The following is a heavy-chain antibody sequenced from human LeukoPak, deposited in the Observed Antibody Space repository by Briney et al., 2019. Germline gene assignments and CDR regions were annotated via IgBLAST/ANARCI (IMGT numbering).Heavy chain of an antibody. CDR3: AKASGSYYDPGGYYGMDV. CDR1: GFTFSSYA. J-gene: IGHJ6*02. D-gene: IGHD1-26*01. V-gene: IGHV3-30-3*01. CDR2: ISYDGSNK. Sequence: PGGSLRLSCAASGFTFSSYAMHWVRQAPGKGLEWVAVISYDGSNKYYADSVKGRFTISRDNSKNTLYLQMNSLRAEDTAVYYCAKASGSYYDPGGYYGMDVWGQGTTVTVSS.